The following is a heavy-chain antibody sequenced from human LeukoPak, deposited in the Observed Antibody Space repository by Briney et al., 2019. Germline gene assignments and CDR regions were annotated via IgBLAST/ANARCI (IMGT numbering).Heavy chain of an antibody. CDR1: GGTFSSYS. CDR3: AREPQNLVGARGYGMDV. D-gene: IGHD1-26*01. V-gene: IGHV3-21*01. J-gene: IGHJ6*02. Sequence: SCKASGGTFSSYSMNWVRQAPGKGLEWVSSISSSSSYIYYADSVKGRFTISRDNAKNSLYLQMNSLRAEDTAVYYCAREPQNLVGARGYGMDVWGQGTTVTVSS. CDR2: ISSSSSYI.